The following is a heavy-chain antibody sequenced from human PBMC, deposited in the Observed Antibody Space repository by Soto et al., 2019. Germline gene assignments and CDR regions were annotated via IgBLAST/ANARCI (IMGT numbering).Heavy chain of an antibody. CDR3: AEVLYSSSWYSDDYYYSGMDV. J-gene: IGHJ6*02. V-gene: IGHV3-23*01. Sequence: GGSLRLSCAASGFTVSSYAMSWVRQAPGKVLEWVSAISGSGGSTYYADSVKGRFTISRDNSKNTLYLQMSSLRAEYTAVYYCAEVLYSSSWYSDDYYYSGMDVWGQGTTVTVSS. CDR2: ISGSGGST. D-gene: IGHD6-13*01. CDR1: GFTVSSYA.